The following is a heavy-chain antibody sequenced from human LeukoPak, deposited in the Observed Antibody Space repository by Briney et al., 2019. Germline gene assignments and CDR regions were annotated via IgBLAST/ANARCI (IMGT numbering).Heavy chain of an antibody. Sequence: ASVKVSCKASGYTFTSYDINWVRQATGQGLEWMGWMNPNSGNTGYAQKFQGRVTITRNTSISTAYMELSSLRSEDTAVYYCARVLIRGYSYPAEYNWFDPWGQGTLVTVSS. CDR3: ARVLIRGYSYPAEYNWFDP. CDR2: MNPNSGNT. CDR1: GYTFTSYD. J-gene: IGHJ5*02. D-gene: IGHD5-18*01. V-gene: IGHV1-8*03.